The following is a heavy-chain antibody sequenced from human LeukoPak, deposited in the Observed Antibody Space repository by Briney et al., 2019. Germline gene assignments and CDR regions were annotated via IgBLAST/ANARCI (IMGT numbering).Heavy chain of an antibody. D-gene: IGHD6-19*01. CDR2: IDWDDDK. J-gene: IGHJ4*02. Sequence: TLSLTCAVSGYSISSGYYWGWIRQPPGKALEWLARIDWDDDKYYSTSLKTRLTISKDTSKNQVVLTMTNMDPVDTATYYCARMGKGQWFDYWGQGTLVTVSS. CDR1: GYSISSGYYW. V-gene: IGHV2-70*11. CDR3: ARMGKGQWFDY.